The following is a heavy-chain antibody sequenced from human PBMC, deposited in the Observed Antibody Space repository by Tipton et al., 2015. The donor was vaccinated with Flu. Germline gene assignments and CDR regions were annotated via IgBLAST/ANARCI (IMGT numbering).Heavy chain of an antibody. CDR1: GFSISSGYY. Sequence: TLSLTCVVSGFSISSGYYWGWIRQPPGKGLEWIGSIYHSGSTYYNPSLKSRVTISVDSSKNQFSLRLSSVTAADTAVYYCAREARYCSGGGCSFFDCWGQGTLVTVSS. V-gene: IGHV4-38-2*02. J-gene: IGHJ4*02. CDR3: AREARYCSGGGCSFFDC. CDR2: IYHSGST. D-gene: IGHD2-15*01.